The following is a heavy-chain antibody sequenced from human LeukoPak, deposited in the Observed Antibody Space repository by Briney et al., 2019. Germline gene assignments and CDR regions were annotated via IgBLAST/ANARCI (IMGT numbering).Heavy chain of an antibody. D-gene: IGHD3-10*01. CDR1: GYSISSGHY. CDR2: MYHSGST. CDR3: ARGPRFGELLWHWFDP. J-gene: IGHJ5*02. V-gene: IGHV4-38-2*02. Sequence: PSETLSLTCTVSGYSISSGHYWGWIRQPPGKGLEWTGSMYHSGSTYYNPPLKSRVTISEDTSKNQFSLKLRSVTAADTAVYYCARGPRFGELLWHWFDPWGQGTLVTVSS.